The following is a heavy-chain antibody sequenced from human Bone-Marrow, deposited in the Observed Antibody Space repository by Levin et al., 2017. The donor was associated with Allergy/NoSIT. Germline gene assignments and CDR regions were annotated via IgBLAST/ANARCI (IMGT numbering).Heavy chain of an antibody. D-gene: IGHD3-3*01. Sequence: SQTLSLTCAVYGGSFSGYYWSWIRQPPGKGLEWIGEINHSGSTNYNPSLKSRVTISVDTSKNQFSLKLSSVTAADTAVYYCARRIRRPITIFGVAPRGYFDYWGQGTLVTVSS. CDR2: INHSGST. J-gene: IGHJ4*02. V-gene: IGHV4-34*01. CDR1: GGSFSGYY. CDR3: ARRIRRPITIFGVAPRGYFDY.